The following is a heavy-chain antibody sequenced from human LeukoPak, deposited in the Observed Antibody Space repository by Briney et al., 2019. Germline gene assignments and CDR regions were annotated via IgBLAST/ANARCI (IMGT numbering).Heavy chain of an antibody. D-gene: IGHD6-6*01. Sequence: GGSLRLSCAASGFTLSSYGMHWVRQAPGKGLEWVAFIRYDGSNKYYADSVKGRFTISRDNSKNTLYLQMNSLRAEDTAVYYCAKDGYEYSSSSRGYYFDYWGQGTLVTVSS. J-gene: IGHJ4*02. CDR1: GFTLSSYG. CDR2: IRYDGSNK. CDR3: AKDGYEYSSSSRGYYFDY. V-gene: IGHV3-30*02.